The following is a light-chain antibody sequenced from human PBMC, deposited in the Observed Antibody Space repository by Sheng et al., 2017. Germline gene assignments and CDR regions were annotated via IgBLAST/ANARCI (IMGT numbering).Light chain of an antibody. CDR2: RDV. CDR3: QVWDSRTLVL. V-gene: IGLV3-9*01. J-gene: IGLJ2*01. Sequence: SYELTQSLSLSVALGQTATITCRAEYLGSKFVHWYQQRPGQAPKLLIYRDVIRPAQIPERFSGSNSGNTATLTISTVQAGDEADYFCQVWDSRTLVLFGGGTKLTVL. CDR1: YLGSKF.